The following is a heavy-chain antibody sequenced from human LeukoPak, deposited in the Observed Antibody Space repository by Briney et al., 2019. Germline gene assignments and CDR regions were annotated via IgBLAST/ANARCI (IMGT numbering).Heavy chain of an antibody. J-gene: IGHJ3*02. Sequence: ASVKVSCKASGYTFTGYYMHWVRQAPGQGLEWMGWINPNSGGTNYAQKFQGRVTMTRDTSISTAHMELSRLRSDDTAVYYCAREGGRDYGSGTGTNAFDIWGQGTMVTVSS. CDR2: INPNSGGT. D-gene: IGHD3-10*01. CDR1: GYTFTGYY. V-gene: IGHV1-2*02. CDR3: AREGGRDYGSGTGTNAFDI.